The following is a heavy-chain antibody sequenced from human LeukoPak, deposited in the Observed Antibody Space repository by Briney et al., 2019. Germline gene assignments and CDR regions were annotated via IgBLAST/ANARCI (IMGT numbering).Heavy chain of an antibody. Sequence: GGALRLSCGASGYTFSDYTMNWVGQAPGKGPEWISYISSGGSVMHYADSVKGRFTISRDNVENSLYLQMNSLTVEDTAVYYCTRDLEYWGQGVLVTVSS. V-gene: IGHV3-48*01. CDR3: TRDLEY. CDR1: GYTFSDYT. CDR2: ISSGGSVM. J-gene: IGHJ4*02.